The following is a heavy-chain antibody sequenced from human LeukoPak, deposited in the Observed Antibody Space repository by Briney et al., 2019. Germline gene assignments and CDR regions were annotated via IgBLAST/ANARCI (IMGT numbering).Heavy chain of an antibody. J-gene: IGHJ4*02. V-gene: IGHV4-34*01. Sequence: SETLSLTCAVYGGSFSGYYWSWIRQPPGKGLEWIGEINHSGSTNYNPSLKSRVTISVDTSKNQFSLKLSSVTAADTAVYYCARGQARLWWIPGYFDYWGQRTLVTVSS. CDR2: INHSGST. CDR3: ARGQARLWWIPGYFDY. CDR1: GGSFSGYY. D-gene: IGHD4/OR15-4a*01.